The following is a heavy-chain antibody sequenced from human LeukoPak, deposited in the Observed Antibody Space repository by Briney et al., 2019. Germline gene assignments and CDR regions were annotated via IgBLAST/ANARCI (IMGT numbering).Heavy chain of an antibody. CDR1: GFTFSSYA. J-gene: IGHJ4*02. D-gene: IGHD1-14*01. Sequence: GGSLRLSCAASGFTFSSYAMHWVRQAPGKGLEWVAVISFDGRNKYYADSVKGRFTISRDNSKNTLYLQMNSLRAEDTASYYCARDAPLTLRYFDYWGQGTLVTVSS. CDR2: ISFDGRNK. CDR3: ARDAPLTLRYFDY. V-gene: IGHV3-30-3*01.